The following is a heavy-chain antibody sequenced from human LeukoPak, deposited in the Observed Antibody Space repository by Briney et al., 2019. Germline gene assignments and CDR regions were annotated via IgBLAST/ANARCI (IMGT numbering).Heavy chain of an antibody. D-gene: IGHD3-10*01. CDR2: ISAYNGNT. CDR1: GYTFTSYG. Sequence: ASVKVSCKASGYTFTSYGISWVRQAPGQGLEWMGWISAYNGNTNYAQKLQGRVTMTTGTSTSTAYMELRSLRSDDTAVYYCARDKLGDGSGSYYPAGADPADYWGQGTLVTVSS. J-gene: IGHJ4*02. CDR3: ARDKLGDGSGSYYPAGADPADY. V-gene: IGHV1-18*01.